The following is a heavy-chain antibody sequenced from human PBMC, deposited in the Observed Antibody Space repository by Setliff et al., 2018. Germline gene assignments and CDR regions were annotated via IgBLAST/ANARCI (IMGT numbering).Heavy chain of an antibody. Sequence: GGSLRLSCAASGFTFSSYWMHWVRQAPGKGLVWVSHIDSDGRSTRYADSVKGRFTISRDNAKSSLSLQMSSLRAEDTAVYYCATEERGENGMDVWGQGTTVTVSS. CDR2: IDSDGRST. CDR1: GFTFSSYW. D-gene: IGHD3-16*01. CDR3: ATEERGENGMDV. J-gene: IGHJ6*02. V-gene: IGHV3-74*01.